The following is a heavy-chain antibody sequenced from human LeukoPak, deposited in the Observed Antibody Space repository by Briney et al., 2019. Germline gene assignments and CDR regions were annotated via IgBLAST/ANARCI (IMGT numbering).Heavy chain of an antibody. D-gene: IGHD4-17*01. CDR1: GGSISSYY. CDR2: IYYSGST. CDR3: ARHAYGDHFDY. V-gene: IGHV4-59*08. Sequence: SETLSLTCNVSGGSISSYYCSWIRQPPGKGLEWIGYIYYSGSTNYNPSLRSRVTISVDASKNQFSLKLSSVTAADTAVYYCARHAYGDHFDYWGQGTLVTVSS. J-gene: IGHJ4*02.